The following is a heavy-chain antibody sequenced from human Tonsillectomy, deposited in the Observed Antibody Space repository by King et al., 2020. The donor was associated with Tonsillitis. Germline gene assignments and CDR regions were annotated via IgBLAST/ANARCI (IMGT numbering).Heavy chain of an antibody. CDR2: IKQDGSEK. Sequence: QLVQSGGGLVQPGGSLRLSCAASGFTFSSYWMSWVRQAPGKGLEWVANIKQDGSEKYYVDSVKGRFTISRDNAKNSLYLQMNSLRAEDTAVYYCARDTPRSVVTSWSFDYWGQGTLVTVSS. V-gene: IGHV3-7*01. D-gene: IGHD4-23*01. CDR1: GFTFSSYW. J-gene: IGHJ4*02. CDR3: ARDTPRSVVTSWSFDY.